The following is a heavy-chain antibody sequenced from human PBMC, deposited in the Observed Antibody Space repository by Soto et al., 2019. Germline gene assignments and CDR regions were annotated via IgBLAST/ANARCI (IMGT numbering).Heavy chain of an antibody. D-gene: IGHD2-2*01. J-gene: IGHJ6*02. Sequence: SSETLSLTCSVSGVSVSSDIYYWSWIRHHPGKGLEWTGYIYYSGNTYYNPSLGGRVTISLDTSKNHFSLRLRSVTPADTAVYYCARYPVVVVPAANYGLDVWGQGTTVTVSS. CDR1: GVSVSSDIYY. CDR2: IYYSGNT. CDR3: ARYPVVVVPAANYGLDV. V-gene: IGHV4-31*02.